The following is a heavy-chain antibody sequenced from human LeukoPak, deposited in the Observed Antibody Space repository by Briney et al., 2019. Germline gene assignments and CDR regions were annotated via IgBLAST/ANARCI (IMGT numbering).Heavy chain of an antibody. CDR1: GFTFSSYW. V-gene: IGHV3-7*03. CDR2: IKQDGSEK. D-gene: IGHD3-16*02. CDR3: AKDPLSGELSIGWFDP. J-gene: IGHJ5*02. Sequence: GGSLRLSCAASGFTFSSYWMSWVRQAPGKGLEWVANIKQDGSEKYYVDSVKGRFTISRHNAKNSLYLQMNSLRAEDTALYYCAKDPLSGELSIGWFDPWGQGTLVTVSS.